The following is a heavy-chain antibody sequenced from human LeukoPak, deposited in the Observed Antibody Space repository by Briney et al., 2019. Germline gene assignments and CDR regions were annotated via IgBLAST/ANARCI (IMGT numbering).Heavy chain of an antibody. Sequence: GASLKVSCKASGYTFTSYDINWVRQATGQGLEWMGWMNPNSGNKGYAQKFQGRVTMSRNTSISTAYMELSSLRSEDTAVYYCARVLSSIPSRPFDYWGQGTLVTVSS. CDR2: MNPNSGNK. CDR3: ARVLSSIPSRPFDY. J-gene: IGHJ4*02. CDR1: GYTFTSYD. V-gene: IGHV1-8*01. D-gene: IGHD6-6*01.